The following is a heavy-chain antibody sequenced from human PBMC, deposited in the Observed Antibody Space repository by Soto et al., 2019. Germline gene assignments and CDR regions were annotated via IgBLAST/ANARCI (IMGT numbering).Heavy chain of an antibody. CDR3: ARSQKYYDFWSGSYYYYGMDV. D-gene: IGHD3-3*01. Sequence: PGGSLRLSCAASGFTFSSYAMSWVRQAPGKGLEWVSGISGRRGSTYYADSVKGRFTISRDNSKNTLYLQMNSLRAEDTAVYYCARSQKYYDFWSGSYYYYGMDVWGQGTTVTVSS. J-gene: IGHJ6*02. V-gene: IGHV3-23*01. CDR1: GFTFSSYA. CDR2: ISGRRGST.